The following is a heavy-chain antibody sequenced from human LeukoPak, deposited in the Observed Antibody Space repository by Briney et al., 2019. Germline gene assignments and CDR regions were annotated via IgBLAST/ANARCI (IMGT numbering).Heavy chain of an antibody. CDR1: GFTFSSYG. Sequence: GETLRLSCAASGFTFSSYGMSWVRQAPGKGLEWVSTISGSGDSTYYADSVKGRFTISRDNSKNTLYMQMNSLKVEDTAVYYCAKGGNIRILDYYYYMDVWGKGTTVTVSS. V-gene: IGHV3-23*01. CDR3: AKGGNIRILDYYYYMDV. CDR2: ISGSGDST. J-gene: IGHJ6*03. D-gene: IGHD2/OR15-2a*01.